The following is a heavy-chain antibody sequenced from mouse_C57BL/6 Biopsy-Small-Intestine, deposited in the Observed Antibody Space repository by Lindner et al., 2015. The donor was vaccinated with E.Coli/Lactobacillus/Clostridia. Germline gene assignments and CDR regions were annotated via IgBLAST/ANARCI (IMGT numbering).Heavy chain of an antibody. V-gene: IGHV1-42*01. CDR3: ARGNYFDY. CDR1: GYSFTGYY. CDR2: INPSTGGT. J-gene: IGHJ2*01. Sequence: VQLQESGAELVRPGTSVKISCKASGYSFTGYYMNWVKQSPEKSLEWIGEINPSTGGTTYNQKFKAKATLTVDKSSSTAYMELRSLTSEDSAVYFCARGNYFDYWGQGTTLTVSS.